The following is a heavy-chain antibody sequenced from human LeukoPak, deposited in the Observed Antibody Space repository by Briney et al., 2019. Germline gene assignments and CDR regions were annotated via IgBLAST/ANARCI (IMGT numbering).Heavy chain of an antibody. CDR3: GRGYDFWSGYYHDL. J-gene: IGHJ4*02. Sequence: GGSLRLSCVASGFTFSNYWMTWVRQAPGMGLEWVANMNQDGNEKYYVDSVKGRFTISRDNAKNSLYLQMNSLRAEDTAMYYCGRGYDFWSGYYHDLWGLGTLVTVSS. CDR2: MNQDGNEK. V-gene: IGHV3-7*01. CDR1: GFTFSNYW. D-gene: IGHD3-3*01.